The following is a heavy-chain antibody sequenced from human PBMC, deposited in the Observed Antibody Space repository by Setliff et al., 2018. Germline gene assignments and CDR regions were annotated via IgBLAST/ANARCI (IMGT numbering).Heavy chain of an antibody. V-gene: IGHV4-39*01. D-gene: IGHD3-10*01. CDR3: ARAPGRNIRGDY. CDR1: GASINSGTYY. CDR2: IHYSGTT. Sequence: SETLSLTCTVSGASINSGTYYWAWIRQPPGKGLEWIGRIHYSGTTYYNASLKSRVTMSVDTSKNQFSLNLSSVTAADTAVYYCARAPGRNIRGDYWGQGALVTVSS. J-gene: IGHJ4*02.